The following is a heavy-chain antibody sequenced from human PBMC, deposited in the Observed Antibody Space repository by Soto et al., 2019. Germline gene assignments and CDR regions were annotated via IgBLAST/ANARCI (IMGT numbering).Heavy chain of an antibody. Sequence: QVQLVQSGAEVKKPGSSVKVSCKASGGAFSSYTIIWVRQAPGQGLEWMGRIIPILGIANYAQKFQGRVTITADKTTSTAYMELSSLRSEDTAVYYCAVDIVATNSDYWGQGTLVTVSS. CDR2: IIPILGIA. J-gene: IGHJ4*02. V-gene: IGHV1-69*02. CDR3: AVDIVATNSDY. D-gene: IGHD5-12*01. CDR1: GGAFSSYT.